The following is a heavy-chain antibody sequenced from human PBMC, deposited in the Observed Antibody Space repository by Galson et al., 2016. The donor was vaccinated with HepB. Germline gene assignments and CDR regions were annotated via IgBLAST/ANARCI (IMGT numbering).Heavy chain of an antibody. CDR1: GDSISSGAYY. Sequence: TLSLTCTVSGDSISSGAYYWSWVRQLPGKGLEWIGFIHYSGTTFYNPSLKSRITISVGTSRKQFSLKLTSVTAADTAVYFCARDHGGYTLVWGQGILVTVSS. J-gene: IGHJ4*02. CDR2: IHYSGTT. V-gene: IGHV4-31*03. CDR3: ARDHGGYTLV. D-gene: IGHD4-17*01.